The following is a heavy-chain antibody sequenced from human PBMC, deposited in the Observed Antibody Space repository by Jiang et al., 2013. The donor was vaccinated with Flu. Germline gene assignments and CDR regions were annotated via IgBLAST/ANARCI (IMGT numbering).Heavy chain of an antibody. CDR2: IYPGDSDT. D-gene: IGHD2-15*01. CDR3: ARLGPLNCSGGSCYSGWFDP. V-gene: IGHV5-51*01. CDR1: DTAFTSYW. Sequence: KGSLDTAFTSYWIGWVRQMPGKGLGWMGIIYPGDSDTRYSPSFQGQVTISADKSISTAYLQWSSLKASDTAMYYCARLGPLNCSGGSCYSGWFDPWGQGTLVTVSS. J-gene: IGHJ5*02.